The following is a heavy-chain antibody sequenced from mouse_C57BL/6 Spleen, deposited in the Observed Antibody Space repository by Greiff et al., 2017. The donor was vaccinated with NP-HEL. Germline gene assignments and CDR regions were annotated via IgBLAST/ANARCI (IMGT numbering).Heavy chain of an antibody. V-gene: IGHV1-69*01. CDR1: GYTFTSYW. Sequence: QVQLQQPGAELVMPGASVKLSCKASGYTFTSYWMHWVKQRPGQGLEWIGEIDPSDSYTNYNQKFKGKSTLTVDKSSSTAYMQLSSLTSEDSAVYYCARWGDGYLFAYWGQGTLVTVSA. CDR2: IDPSDSYT. D-gene: IGHD2-3*01. J-gene: IGHJ3*01. CDR3: ARWGDGYLFAY.